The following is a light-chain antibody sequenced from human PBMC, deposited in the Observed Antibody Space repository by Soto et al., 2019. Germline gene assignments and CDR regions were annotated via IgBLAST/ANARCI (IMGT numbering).Light chain of an antibody. CDR2: EVS. J-gene: IGLJ1*01. Sequence: QSALTQPASVSGSPVQSITISCSGASSDIGPYDYVSWYQHHPGRAPKLLIYEVSNRPSGVSYRFSGSKSGNTASLTISGLQAEDEGDYYCTTFAPGRIYVFGSGTKLTVL. V-gene: IGLV2-14*01. CDR3: TTFAPGRIYV. CDR1: SSDIGPYDY.